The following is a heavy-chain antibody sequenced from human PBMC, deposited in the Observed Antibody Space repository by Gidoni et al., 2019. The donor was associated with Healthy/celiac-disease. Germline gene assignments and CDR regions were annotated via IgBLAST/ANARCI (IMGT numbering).Heavy chain of an antibody. CDR3: AREGLSGRNDSSGYAEGY. CDR1: GGTFSSYA. Sequence: GGTFSSYAISWVRQAPGQGLEWMGGIIPIFGTANYAQKFQGRVTITADESTSTAYMELSSLRSEDTAVYYCAREGLSGRNDSSGYAEGYWGQGTLVTVSS. CDR2: IIPIFGTA. D-gene: IGHD3-22*01. J-gene: IGHJ4*02. V-gene: IGHV1-69*01.